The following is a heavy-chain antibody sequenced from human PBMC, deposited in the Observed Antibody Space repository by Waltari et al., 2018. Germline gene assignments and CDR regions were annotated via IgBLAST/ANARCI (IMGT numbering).Heavy chain of an antibody. J-gene: IGHJ4*02. Sequence: QVQLQQWGAGLLKPSETLSLTCAVYGGSFSGYYWSWIRQPPGTGLEWIGEINHSGSTNYNPSLKSRVTISVDTSKNQFSLKLSSVTAADTAVYYCARRASTYYYDSSGYHFDYWGQGMLVTVSS. CDR1: GGSFSGYY. CDR2: INHSGST. V-gene: IGHV4-34*01. CDR3: ARRASTYYYDSSGYHFDY. D-gene: IGHD3-22*01.